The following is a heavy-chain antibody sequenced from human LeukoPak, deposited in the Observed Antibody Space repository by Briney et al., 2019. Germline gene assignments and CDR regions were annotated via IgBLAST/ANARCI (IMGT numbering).Heavy chain of an antibody. J-gene: IGHJ1*01. V-gene: IGHV3-7*01. D-gene: IGHD3-3*01. CDR3: VREDFWDSSHTDFQH. CDR1: EFKFSTSW. CDR2: IKADGSLR. Sequence: QSGGSLRLSCAASEFKFSTSWMSWVRQAPGQGLEWVANIKADGSLRQYVNSVKGRFTISRDNAKNSLYLQMNSLRAEDTAIYYCVREDFWDSSHTDFQHWGQGTLVIVSS.